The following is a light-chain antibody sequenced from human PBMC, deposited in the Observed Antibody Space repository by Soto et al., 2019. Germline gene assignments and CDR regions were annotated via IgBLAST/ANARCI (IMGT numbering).Light chain of an antibody. J-gene: IGKJ5*01. Sequence: DIVMTQSPDSLAVSLGERATINCKSSQTVLYSSNNKKYLAWYQQKPGQPPKLLIYWASTRESGVPDRFSGSGSATDFTLTISSLQAEDVAVYYCQQYYTTPITFGQGTRLEIK. V-gene: IGKV4-1*01. CDR3: QQYYTTPIT. CDR1: QTVLYSSNNKKY. CDR2: WAS.